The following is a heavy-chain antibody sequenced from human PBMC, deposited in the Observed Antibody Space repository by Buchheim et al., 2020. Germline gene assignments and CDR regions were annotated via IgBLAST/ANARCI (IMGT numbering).Heavy chain of an antibody. CDR3: ARDPTYYYGSGSSQTYMDV. J-gene: IGHJ6*03. D-gene: IGHD3-10*01. V-gene: IGHV3-7*01. CDR2: IKQDGSEK. CDR1: GFTFSSYW. Sequence: EVQLVESGGGLVQPGGSLRLSCAAPGFTFSSYWMSWVRQAPGKGLEWVANIKQDGSEKYYVDSVKGRFTISRDNAKNSLYLQMNSLRAEDTAVYYCARDPTYYYGSGSSQTYMDVWGKGTT.